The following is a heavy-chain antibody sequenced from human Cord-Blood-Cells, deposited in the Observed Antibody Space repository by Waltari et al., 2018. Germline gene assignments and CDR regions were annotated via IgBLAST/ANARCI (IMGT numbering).Heavy chain of an antibody. Sequence: QVQLQESGPGLVKPSETLSLTCTVSGGSISSYYWRWIRQPAGKGLEWIGRIYTSGSTNYNPSLKSRVTMSVDTSKNQFSLKLSSVTAADTAVYYCARDGSSWDPGEYYYYYMDVWGKGTTVTVSS. D-gene: IGHD6-13*01. J-gene: IGHJ6*03. CDR3: ARDGSSWDPGEYYYYYMDV. V-gene: IGHV4-4*07. CDR1: GGSISSYY. CDR2: IYTSGST.